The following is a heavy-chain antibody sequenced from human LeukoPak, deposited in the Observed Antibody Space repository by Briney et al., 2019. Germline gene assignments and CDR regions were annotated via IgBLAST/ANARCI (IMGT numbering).Heavy chain of an antibody. CDR2: ISSSSSYI. V-gene: IGHV3-21*04. CDR1: GFTFSSYS. CDR3: ARGGDSSSLNFPVPDNWFDP. Sequence: PGGSLRLSCAASGFTFSSYSMNWVRQAPGKGLEWVSSISSSSSYIYYADSVKGRFTISRDNAKNPLYLQMNSLRAEDTAVYYCARGGDSSSLNFPVPDNWFDPWGQGTLVSVSS. D-gene: IGHD6-6*01. J-gene: IGHJ5*02.